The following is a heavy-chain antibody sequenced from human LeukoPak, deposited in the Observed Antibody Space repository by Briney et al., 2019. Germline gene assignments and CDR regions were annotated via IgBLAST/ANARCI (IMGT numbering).Heavy chain of an antibody. Sequence: PGGSLRLSCAASGFTFSSYGMHWVRQAPGKGLEWVSYISNTGSFIYYADSVKGRFTISRDNAKNSLYLQMNSLRAEDTAVYYCARTKKGDGYNMYDWFDPWGQGTLVTVSS. CDR2: ISNTGSFI. V-gene: IGHV3-21*05. J-gene: IGHJ5*02. D-gene: IGHD5-24*01. CDR1: GFTFSSYG. CDR3: ARTKKGDGYNMYDWFDP.